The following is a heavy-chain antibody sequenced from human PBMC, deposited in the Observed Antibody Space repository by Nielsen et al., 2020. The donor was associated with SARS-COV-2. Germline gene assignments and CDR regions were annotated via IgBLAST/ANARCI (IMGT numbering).Heavy chain of an antibody. J-gene: IGHJ4*02. V-gene: IGHV3-23*01. Sequence: ETLSLTCAVYGGSFSGYYWSWIRQAPGKGLEWVSAISGSGGSTYYADFVKGRFTISRDNSKNTLYLQMNSLRAEDTAVYYCAKNSSGWYVDYWGQGTLVTVSS. CDR2: ISGSGGST. D-gene: IGHD6-19*01. CDR3: AKNSSGWYVDY. CDR1: GGSFSGYY.